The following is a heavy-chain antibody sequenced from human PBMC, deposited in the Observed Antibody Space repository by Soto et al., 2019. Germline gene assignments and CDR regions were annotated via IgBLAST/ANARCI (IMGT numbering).Heavy chain of an antibody. CDR2: IYYSGST. D-gene: IGHD2-2*01. Sequence: SETLSLTCTVSGGSISSYYWSWIRQPPGKGLEWIGYIYYSGSTNYNPSLKSRVTISVDTSKNQFSLKLGSVTAADTAVYYCARHSRTRRPSFDYWGQGTLVTVSS. V-gene: IGHV4-59*08. CDR1: GGSISSYY. CDR3: ARHSRTRRPSFDY. J-gene: IGHJ4*02.